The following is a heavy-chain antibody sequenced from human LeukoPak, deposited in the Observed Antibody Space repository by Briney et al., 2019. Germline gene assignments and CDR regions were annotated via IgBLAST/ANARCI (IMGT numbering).Heavy chain of an antibody. CDR3: ARDSWELFPFDY. D-gene: IGHD1-26*01. V-gene: IGHV4-4*07. J-gene: IGHJ4*02. CDR1: GGSISSYY. Sequence: SETLSLTCTVSGGSISSYYWSWIWQPAGKGLEWIGRIYTSGSTNYNPSLKSRVTMSVDTSKNQFSLKLSSVTAADTAVYYCARDSWELFPFDYWGQGTLVTVSS. CDR2: IYTSGST.